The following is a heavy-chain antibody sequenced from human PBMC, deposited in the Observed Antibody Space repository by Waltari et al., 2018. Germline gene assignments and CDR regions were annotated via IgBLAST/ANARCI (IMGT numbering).Heavy chain of an antibody. J-gene: IGHJ4*02. D-gene: IGHD2-15*01. CDR3: AREEATSGGSSYFDY. V-gene: IGHV1-69*01. Sequence: GQGLEWMGGSIPIFGTANYAQKFQGRVTITADESTSTAYMELSSLRSEDTAVYYCAREEATSGGSSYFDYWGQGTLVTVSS. CDR2: SIPIFGTA.